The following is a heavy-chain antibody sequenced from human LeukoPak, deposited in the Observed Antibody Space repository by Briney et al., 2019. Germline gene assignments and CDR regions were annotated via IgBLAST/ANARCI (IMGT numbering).Heavy chain of an antibody. Sequence: ASVRVSCKASGYTFTSYDINWVRQATGQGLEWMGWMNPNSGNTGYAQKLQGRVTMTRNTSISTAYMELSSLRAEDTAVYYCARAPISAALTGTDYWGKGTMVTVSS. CDR3: ARAPISAALTGTDY. J-gene: IGHJ4*02. V-gene: IGHV1-8*01. D-gene: IGHD3-9*01. CDR2: MNPNSGNT. CDR1: GYTFTSYD.